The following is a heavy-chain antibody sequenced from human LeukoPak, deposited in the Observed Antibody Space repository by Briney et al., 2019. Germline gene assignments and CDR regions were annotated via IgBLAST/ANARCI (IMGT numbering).Heavy chain of an antibody. V-gene: IGHV3-30*01. D-gene: IGHD3-10*01. Sequence: GGSLRLSCATSGFTFSSYAMTWVRQAPGKGLEWVAFIQYDGSKKYYADSVKGRFTISRDNSKNTFFLQMNSLRAEDTAVYYCARDKPGGSGSLDYWGQGTLVTVSS. CDR3: ARDKPGGSGSLDY. J-gene: IGHJ4*02. CDR2: IQYDGSKK. CDR1: GFTFSSYA.